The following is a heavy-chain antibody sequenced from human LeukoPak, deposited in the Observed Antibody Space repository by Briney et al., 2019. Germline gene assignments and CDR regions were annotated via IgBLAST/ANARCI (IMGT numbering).Heavy chain of an antibody. J-gene: IGHJ4*02. CDR2: ISWNSGSI. Sequence: PGGSLRLSCAASGFTFDDYAMHWVRQAPGKGLEWVSGISWNSGSIGYADSVKGRFTISRDNAKNSLYLQVNSLRAEDTAVYYCAREGVLGRWFGELNPLDYWGQGTLVTVSS. CDR1: GFTFDDYA. V-gene: IGHV3-9*01. D-gene: IGHD3-10*01. CDR3: AREGVLGRWFGELNPLDY.